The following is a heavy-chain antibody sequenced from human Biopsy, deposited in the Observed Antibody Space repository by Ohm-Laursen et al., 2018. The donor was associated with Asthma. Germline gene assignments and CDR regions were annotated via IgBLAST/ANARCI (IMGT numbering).Heavy chain of an antibody. J-gene: IGHJ6*02. Sequence: SDTLSLTCLVYGGSFSSNYWSWIRQTPGKGLEWLGDTHQSGYTNYNPSLSSRLTLSVDTSKNQFSLRLPSVTAADTAVYYCARGSSSRLSQWELLVSGGKRAHSYYGMDVWGQGTTVTVSS. V-gene: IGHV4-34*01. CDR3: ARGSSSRLSQWELLVSGGKRAHSYYGMDV. CDR2: THQSGYT. CDR1: GGSFSSNY. D-gene: IGHD1-26*01.